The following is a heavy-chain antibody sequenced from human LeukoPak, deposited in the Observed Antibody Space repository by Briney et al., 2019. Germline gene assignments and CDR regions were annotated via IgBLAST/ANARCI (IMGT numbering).Heavy chain of an antibody. Sequence: GGSLRLSCVGSGFSFSSYGMTWVRQAPGKGLEWVSAISGSGGSTYYADSVKGRFTISRDNSKNTLYLQMNSLRAEDTAVYYCAEERPFVAFDIWGQGTMVTVSS. V-gene: IGHV3-23*01. CDR3: AEERPFVAFDI. J-gene: IGHJ3*02. CDR2: ISGSGGST. CDR1: GFSFSSYG. D-gene: IGHD3-3*01.